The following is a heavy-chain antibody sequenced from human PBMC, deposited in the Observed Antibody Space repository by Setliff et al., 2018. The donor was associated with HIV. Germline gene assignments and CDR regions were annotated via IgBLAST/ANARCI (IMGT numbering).Heavy chain of an antibody. CDR3: AQITVMGY. J-gene: IGHJ4*02. D-gene: IGHD4-4*01. CDR1: GITFSSYW. V-gene: IGHV3-7*01. Sequence: LRLSCVASGITFSSYWMSWVRQAPGKGLEWVANIKQDGSERSYVDSVKGRFTISRDNAKNSLYLQMNSLRAEDTAVYYCAQITVMGYWGQGTLVTVSS. CDR2: IKQDGSER.